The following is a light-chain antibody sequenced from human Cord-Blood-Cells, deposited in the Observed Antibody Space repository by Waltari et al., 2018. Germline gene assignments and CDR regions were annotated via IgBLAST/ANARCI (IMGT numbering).Light chain of an antibody. CDR3: QQSYSTLWGT. V-gene: IGKV1-39*01. CDR2: AAS. CDR1: QSISSY. J-gene: IGKJ2*02. Sequence: DIQMTRSPSSLSASVGDRLTITGRASQSISSYLNWYQQKPGKAPKLLIYAASSLQSGVPSRFSGSGSGTDFTLTISSLQPEDFATYYCQQSYSTLWGTFGQGTKLEIK.